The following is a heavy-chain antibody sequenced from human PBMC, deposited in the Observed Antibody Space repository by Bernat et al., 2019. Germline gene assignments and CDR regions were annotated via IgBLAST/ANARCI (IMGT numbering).Heavy chain of an antibody. Sequence: QVQLQESGPGLVKPSETLSLTCTVSGGSISSYYWSWIRQPPGKGLEWIGYIYYSGSTNYNPSLKSRVTISVDTSKNQFSLKLSSVTAADTAVYYCARDSNAFDIWGQGTRVTVSS. V-gene: IGHV4-59*01. J-gene: IGHJ3*02. CDR2: IYYSGST. CDR3: ARDSNAFDI. CDR1: GGSISSYY. D-gene: IGHD2/OR15-2a*01.